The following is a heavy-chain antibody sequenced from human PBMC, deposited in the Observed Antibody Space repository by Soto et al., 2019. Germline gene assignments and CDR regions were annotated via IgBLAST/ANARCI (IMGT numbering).Heavy chain of an antibody. D-gene: IGHD5-12*01. V-gene: IGHV4-30-2*01. J-gene: IGHJ4*02. Sequence: QRQLQESGSGLVKPSQTLTLTCAVSGGSISSGGYSWSWLRKPPGKGMEWMWYIYHSWSTYYNPSLKSRVTETVDRSKNQCTRKLSYVTAADTAVYYWAAGGGLPRYYWGQGTLVTVSS. CDR1: GGSISSGGYS. CDR2: IYHSWST. CDR3: AAGGGLPRYY.